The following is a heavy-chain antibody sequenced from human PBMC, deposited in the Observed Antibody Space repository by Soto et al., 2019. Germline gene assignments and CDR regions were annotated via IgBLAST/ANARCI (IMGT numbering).Heavy chain of an antibody. CDR3: ARVLYATWSSFDY. CDR1: GFTFSSYE. J-gene: IGHJ4*02. D-gene: IGHD1-26*01. Sequence: PVGSLRLSCTASGFTFSSYEMTWVRQAPGKGLEWISYTTSGGTTYYADSAKGRFTISRDNAKNSLYLHLNSLTAEDTAIYYCARVLYATWSSFDYWGQGTLVTVSS. CDR2: TTSGGTT. V-gene: IGHV3-48*03.